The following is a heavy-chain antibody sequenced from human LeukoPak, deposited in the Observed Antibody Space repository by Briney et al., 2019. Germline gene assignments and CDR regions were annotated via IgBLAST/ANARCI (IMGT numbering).Heavy chain of an antibody. D-gene: IGHD1-26*01. CDR2: ISGSGGST. V-gene: IGHV3-23*01. J-gene: IGHJ4*02. CDR3: AKVAPPGSLPLDY. CDR1: GFTFDDYA. Sequence: GGSLRLSCAASGFTFDDYAMHWVRQAPGKGLEWVSAISGSGGSTYYADSVKGRFTISRDNSKNTLYLQMNSLRAGDTAVYYCAKVAPPGSLPLDYWGRGTLVTVSS.